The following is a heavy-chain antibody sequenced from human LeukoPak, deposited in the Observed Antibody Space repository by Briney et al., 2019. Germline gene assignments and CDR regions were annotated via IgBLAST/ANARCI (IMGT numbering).Heavy chain of an antibody. V-gene: IGHV3-13*01. Sequence: GGSLRLSCAASGFTFSTYDMHWVRQPTGKGLEWVSAIDTAGDTYYPGSVKGRFTISRENAKNSLYLQMNSLRAGGTAVYYCARVLTLRSGGYDAFDIWGQGTMVTVSS. CDR3: ARVLTLRSGGYDAFDI. CDR1: GFTFSTYD. D-gene: IGHD6-25*01. CDR2: IDTAGDT. J-gene: IGHJ3*02.